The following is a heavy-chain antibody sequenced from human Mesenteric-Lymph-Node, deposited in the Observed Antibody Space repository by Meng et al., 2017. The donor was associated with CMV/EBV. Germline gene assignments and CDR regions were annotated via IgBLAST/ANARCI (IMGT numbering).Heavy chain of an antibody. CDR1: GYTFTGYY. D-gene: IGHD2-2*01. CDR2: INPNSGGT. V-gene: IGHV1-2*02. Sequence: ASVKVSCKASGYTFTGYYMHWVRQAPGQGLEWMGWINPNSGGTNYAQKFQGRVTMTRDTSISTAYMELSRLRSDDTAVYYCARGGYCSSTSCSDFDYWGQGTLVPSPQ. CDR3: ARGGYCSSTSCSDFDY. J-gene: IGHJ4*02.